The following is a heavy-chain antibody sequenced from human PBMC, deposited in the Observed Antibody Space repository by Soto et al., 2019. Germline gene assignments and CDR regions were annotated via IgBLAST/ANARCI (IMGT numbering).Heavy chain of an antibody. J-gene: IGHJ4*02. V-gene: IGHV3-48*02. CDR3: ARDRSTIFGVVTPIDY. CDR1: GFTFSPYG. CDR2: ISSSGSTI. D-gene: IGHD3-3*01. Sequence: PGGSLRLSCVASGFTFSPYGMNWVRQAPGKGLEWVSYISSSGSTIHYADSVRGRFTVSRDNVKNTLYLEMNGLRDEDTAVYYCARDRSTIFGVVTPIDYWGQGTLVTVSS.